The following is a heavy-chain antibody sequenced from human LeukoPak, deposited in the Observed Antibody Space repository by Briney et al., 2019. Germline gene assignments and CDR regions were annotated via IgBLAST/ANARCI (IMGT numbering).Heavy chain of an antibody. CDR1: GFTFSAYA. Sequence: GSHRLSCEAPGFTFSAYAMTWVRQAPGKGLEWVSSIGSDNKPHYSESVKGRFAISRDNSKSMLFLQLNSLRAEDTALYYCARDLHYYVAMDVGGQVSPVTVSS. CDR2: IGSDNKP. V-gene: IGHV3-23*01. J-gene: IGHJ6*02. CDR3: ARDLHYYVAMDV. D-gene: IGHD3-10*02.